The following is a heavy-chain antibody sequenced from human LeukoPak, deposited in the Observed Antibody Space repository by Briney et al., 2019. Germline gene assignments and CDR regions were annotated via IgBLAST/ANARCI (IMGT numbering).Heavy chain of an antibody. CDR1: GIPLKDYG. V-gene: IGHV3-9*01. Sequence: GGSLRLSCAATGIPLKDYGMPWVRQPPGKGPEWVSSINWNGGGTDYADSVKGRFTISRDNAKNSLYLQLSSLRPEDTALYYCAKHMRATNTYAFFGLDVWGQGTTVTVSS. CDR3: AKHMRATNTYAFFGLDV. CDR2: INWNGGGT. D-gene: IGHD1-26*01. J-gene: IGHJ6*02.